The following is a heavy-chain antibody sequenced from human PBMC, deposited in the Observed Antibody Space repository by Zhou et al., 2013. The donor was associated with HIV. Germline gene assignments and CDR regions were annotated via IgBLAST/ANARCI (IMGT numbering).Heavy chain of an antibody. D-gene: IGHD6-13*01. V-gene: IGHV1-18*01. CDR1: GYTFTSYG. Sequence: QVQLVQSGAEVKKPGASVKVSCKASGYTFTSYGISWVRQAPGQGLEWMGWISAYNGNTNYAQKLQGRVTMTTDTSTSTAYMELRSLRSDDTAVYYCARERGKQQLGFYYYYGMDVWGQGTTVTVSS. CDR3: ARERGKQQLGFYYYYGMDV. CDR2: ISAYNGNT. J-gene: IGHJ6*02.